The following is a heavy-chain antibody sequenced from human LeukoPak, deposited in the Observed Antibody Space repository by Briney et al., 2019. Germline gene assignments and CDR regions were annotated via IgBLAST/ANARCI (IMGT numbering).Heavy chain of an antibody. J-gene: IGHJ5*02. Sequence: PSETLSLTCTVSGGSISSSSYYWGWIRQPPGKGLEWIGSIYYSGSTYYNPSLKSRVTISVDTSKSQFSLKLSSVTAADTAVYYCARGVQYCSGGSCYSDWFDPWGQGTLVTVSS. CDR1: GGSISSSSYY. D-gene: IGHD2-15*01. CDR3: ARGVQYCSGGSCYSDWFDP. CDR2: IYYSGST. V-gene: IGHV4-39*07.